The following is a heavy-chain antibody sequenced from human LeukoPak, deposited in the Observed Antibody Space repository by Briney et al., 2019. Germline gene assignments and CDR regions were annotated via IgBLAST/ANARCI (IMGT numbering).Heavy chain of an antibody. CDR1: GYSISSGYY. D-gene: IGHD3-10*01. CDR2: IYYSGST. V-gene: IGHV4-38-2*02. J-gene: IGHJ3*02. CDR3: ARDITMVRGVRDAFDI. Sequence: SETLSLTCTVSGYSISSGYYWGWIRQPPGKGLEWIGSIYYSGSTYYNPSLKSRVTISVDTSKNQFSLKLSSVTAADTAVYYCARDITMVRGVRDAFDIWGQGTMVTVSS.